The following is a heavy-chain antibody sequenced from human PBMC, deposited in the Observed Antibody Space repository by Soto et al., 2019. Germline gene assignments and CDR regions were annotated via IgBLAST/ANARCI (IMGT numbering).Heavy chain of an antibody. CDR1: GGSFSGYY. CDR3: ARDLFPGGYSSGWYSFGMDV. J-gene: IGHJ6*02. Sequence: PSETLSLTCAVYGGSFSGYYWSWIRQPPGKGLEWIGEIYHSGSTNYNPSLKSRVTISVDTSKNQFSLKLSSVTAADTAVYYCARDLFPGGYSSGWYSFGMDVWGQGTTVTVSS. CDR2: IYHSGST. D-gene: IGHD6-19*01. V-gene: IGHV4-34*01.